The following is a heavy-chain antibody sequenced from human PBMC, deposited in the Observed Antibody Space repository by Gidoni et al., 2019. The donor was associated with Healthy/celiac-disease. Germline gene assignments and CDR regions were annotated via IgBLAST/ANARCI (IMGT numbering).Heavy chain of an antibody. CDR1: GYTFTSYY. J-gene: IGHJ4*02. D-gene: IGHD3-22*01. CDR2: INPSGGST. CDR3: ARGGYDSSGYPHPFDY. V-gene: IGHV1-46*01. Sequence: QVQLVQSVAEVKKPGASVKVSCQASGYTFTSYYMHWGRQAPGQGLEWMGIINPSGGSTSYAKKFQGRVTMTRDTSTSTVYMELSSLRSEDTAVYYCARGGYDSSGYPHPFDYWGQGTLVTVSS.